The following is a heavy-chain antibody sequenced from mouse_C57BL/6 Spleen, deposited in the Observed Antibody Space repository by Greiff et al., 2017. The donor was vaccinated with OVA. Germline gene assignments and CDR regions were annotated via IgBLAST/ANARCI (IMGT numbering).Heavy chain of an antibody. CDR3: ARHGWDGAWFAY. V-gene: IGHV5-9*01. CDR2: ISGGGGNT. J-gene: IGHJ3*01. Sequence: EVMLVESGGGLVKPGGSLKLSCAASGFTFSSYTMSWVRQTPEKRLEWVATISGGGGNTYYPDSVKGRFTISRDNAKNTLYLQMSSLRSEDTALYYCARHGWDGAWFAYWGQGTLVTVSA. CDR1: GFTFSSYT. D-gene: IGHD4-1*01.